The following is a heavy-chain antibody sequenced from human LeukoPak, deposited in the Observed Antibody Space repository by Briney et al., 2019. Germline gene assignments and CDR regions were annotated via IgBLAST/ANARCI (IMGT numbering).Heavy chain of an antibody. CDR1: GFTFSSYW. J-gene: IGHJ6*03. CDR3: ARDDNFYYYYMDV. V-gene: IGHV3-7*01. Sequence: PGGSLRLSCAASGFTFSSYWMSWVRQAPGKGLEWVANIKQDGSEKYYVDSVEGRFTISRDNAKNSLYLQMNSLRAEDTAVYYCARDDNFYYYYMDVWGKGATVTVSS. CDR2: IKQDGSEK.